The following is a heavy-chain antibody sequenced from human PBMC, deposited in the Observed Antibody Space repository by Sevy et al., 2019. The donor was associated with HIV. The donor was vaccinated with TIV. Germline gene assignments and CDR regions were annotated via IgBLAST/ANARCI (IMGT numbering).Heavy chain of an antibody. CDR3: ASRKVYYYGSGSYFYYYGMDV. J-gene: IGHJ6*02. Sequence: ASVKVSCKASGGTFSSYAISWVRQAPGQGLEWMGGIIPIFGTANYAQTFQGRVTITADESTSTAYMELSSLRSEDTAVYYCASRKVYYYGSGSYFYYYGMDVWGQGTTVTVSS. D-gene: IGHD3-10*01. V-gene: IGHV1-69*13. CDR2: IIPIFGTA. CDR1: GGTFSSYA.